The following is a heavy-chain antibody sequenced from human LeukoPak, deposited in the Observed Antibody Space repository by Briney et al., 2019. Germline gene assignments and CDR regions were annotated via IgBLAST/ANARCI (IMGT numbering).Heavy chain of an antibody. CDR1: GGSISSHY. CDR2: IYYSGST. Sequence: SETLSLTCTVSGGSISSHYWSWIRQPPGKGLEWIGYIYYSGSTKYNPSLKSRVTISVDTSKKQFSLKLSSVTAADTAVYYCARAGGQYYYYYYMDVWGKGTTVTVSS. D-gene: IGHD2-15*01. J-gene: IGHJ6*03. V-gene: IGHV4-59*08. CDR3: ARAGGQYYYYYYMDV.